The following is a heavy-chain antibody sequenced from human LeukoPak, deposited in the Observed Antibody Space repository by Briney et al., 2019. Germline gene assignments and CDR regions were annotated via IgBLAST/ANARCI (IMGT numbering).Heavy chain of an antibody. CDR3: SRERIAARPFDY. CDR2: ISSISSYI. CDR1: GFTFSSYS. D-gene: IGHD6-6*01. V-gene: IGHV3-21*01. J-gene: IGHJ4*02. Sequence: KTGGSLRLSCAASGFTFSSYSMNWVRQAPGKGLEWVSSISSISSYIYYADSVKGRFPISRDNAKNSLYLQVNSLRAEDTAVYYCSRERIAARPFDYWGQGTLVTVSS.